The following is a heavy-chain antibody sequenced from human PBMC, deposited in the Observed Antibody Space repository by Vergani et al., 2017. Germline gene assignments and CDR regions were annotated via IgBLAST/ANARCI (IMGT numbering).Heavy chain of an antibody. CDR1: GFTFSSYA. CDR2: ISYDGSNK. CDR3: ASGADGYNYAY. Sequence: QVQLVESGGGVVQPGRSLRLSCAASGFTFSSYAVHGVRQAPGKGREWVAVISYDGSNKYYADSVKGRFTISRDNSKNTLYLQMNSLRAEDTAVYYCASGADGYNYAYWGQGTLVTVS. J-gene: IGHJ4*02. V-gene: IGHV3-30*04. D-gene: IGHD5-24*01.